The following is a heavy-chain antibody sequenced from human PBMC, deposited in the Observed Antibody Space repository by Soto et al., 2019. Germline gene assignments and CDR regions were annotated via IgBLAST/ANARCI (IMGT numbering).Heavy chain of an antibody. J-gene: IGHJ4*02. V-gene: IGHV3-21*06. CDR2: ISTRSTYL. CDR1: GLTFSTYS. CDR3: ASQGGGDCTSTSGPPCY. D-gene: IGHD2-2*01. Sequence: EVQLVESGGGLVKPGGSLRLSCAASGLTFSTYSMYWVRQHPGKGLEWVSSISTRSTYLYYAESVKGQFTISRDNAKHALYLQMKSLRAEDTAVYYCASQGGGDCTSTSGPPCYWGQGTLVTVSS.